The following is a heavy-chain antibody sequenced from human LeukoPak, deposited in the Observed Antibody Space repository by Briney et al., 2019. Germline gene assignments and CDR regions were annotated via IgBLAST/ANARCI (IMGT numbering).Heavy chain of an antibody. CDR3: ARGGDYLDY. Sequence: GGSLRLSCAASGFTFSTDWMSWVRQAPGKGLEWVANLKQDGSEKYYVDSVKGRFTISRDNANNSLYLQMNSLRAEDTAVYYCARGGDYLDYWGQGTLVTVSS. J-gene: IGHJ4*02. CDR1: GFTFSTDW. CDR2: LKQDGSEK. V-gene: IGHV3-7*05.